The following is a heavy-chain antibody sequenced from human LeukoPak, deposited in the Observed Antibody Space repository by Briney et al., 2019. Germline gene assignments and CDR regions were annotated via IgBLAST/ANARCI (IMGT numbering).Heavy chain of an antibody. CDR1: GFTFSRHG. V-gene: IGHV3-33*01. Sequence: PGQSLRLSCSASGFTFSRHGMHWVRQAPGKGLGWGAIIWSDASNKYFADSVKGRFTVSRDNSKNTMFLQMNSLRAEDTAVYYCARGSGLVVRGDAMDVWGQGTTVTVFS. CDR3: ARGSGLVVRGDAMDV. J-gene: IGHJ6*02. D-gene: IGHD3-22*01. CDR2: IWSDASNK.